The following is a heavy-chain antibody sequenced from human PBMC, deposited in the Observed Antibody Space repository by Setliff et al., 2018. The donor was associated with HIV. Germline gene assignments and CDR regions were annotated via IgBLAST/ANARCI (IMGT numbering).Heavy chain of an antibody. Sequence: PSETLSLTCTVSGGSISSSGYYWGWLRQPPGKGLEWIGTIYYSGSTYYNPSLKSRVTISVDTSKNQFSLKLSSVTAADTAVYYCAGFPLSSSWYFYWGQGTLVTVSS. V-gene: IGHV4-39*01. D-gene: IGHD6-13*01. CDR2: IYYSGST. J-gene: IGHJ4*02. CDR1: GGSISSSGYY. CDR3: AGFPLSSSWYFY.